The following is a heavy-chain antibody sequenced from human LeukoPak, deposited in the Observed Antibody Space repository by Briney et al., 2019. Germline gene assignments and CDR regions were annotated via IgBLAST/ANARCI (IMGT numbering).Heavy chain of an antibody. J-gene: IGHJ4*02. CDR2: ISSSSSYI. CDR3: ARAHDYGDCMDY. Sequence: GGSLRLSCAASGFTFSSYSMNWVRQAPGKGLEWVSSISSSSSYIYYADSVKGRFTISRDNAKNSLYLQMNSLRAEDTAVYYCARAHDYGDCMDYWGQGTLVTVSS. CDR1: GFTFSSYS. V-gene: IGHV3-21*01. D-gene: IGHD4-17*01.